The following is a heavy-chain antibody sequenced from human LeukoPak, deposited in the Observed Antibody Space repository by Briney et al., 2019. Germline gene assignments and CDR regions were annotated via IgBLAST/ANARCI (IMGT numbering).Heavy chain of an antibody. J-gene: IGHJ6*02. CDR1: GDSVSSNSAA. CDR3: ARDRGVGASYYYYGMDV. Sequence: SQTLSLTCALSGDSVSSNSAAWNWIRQSPSRGLEWLGRTYYRSKWYNDYAVSVKSRITINPDTSKNQFSLQLNSVTPEDTAVYYCARDRGVGASYYYYGMDVWGQGTTVTVSS. D-gene: IGHD1-26*01. CDR2: TYYRSKWYN. V-gene: IGHV6-1*01.